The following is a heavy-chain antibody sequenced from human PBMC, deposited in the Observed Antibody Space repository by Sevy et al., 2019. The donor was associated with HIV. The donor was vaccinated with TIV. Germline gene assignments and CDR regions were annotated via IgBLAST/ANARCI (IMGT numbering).Heavy chain of an antibody. CDR3: AKDRITAARFQH. V-gene: IGHV3-23*01. Sequence: GGSPRLSCAASGFIFSGYGMSWVRQAPGQGLEWVSAISGSGGSTYYADSVKGRFTISRDNFRNTLYQRMNSLRAEDRAVYYCAKDRITAARFQHWGQGTLVTVSS. D-gene: IGHD6-13*01. CDR2: ISGSGGST. CDR1: GFIFSGYG. J-gene: IGHJ1*01.